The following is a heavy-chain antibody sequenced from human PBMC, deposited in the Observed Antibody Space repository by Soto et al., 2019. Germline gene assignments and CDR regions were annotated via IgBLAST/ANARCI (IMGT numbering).Heavy chain of an antibody. Sequence: PGGSLRLSCAASGFPFNTYAMNLVRQSPGKGLGWVSSISLVDDSTYYANSVKGRFTISRDNSQNTLYLQMNSLRAEDTEVSYCASGGSGNISGTYFDFWGQGIMVTVSS. D-gene: IGHD3-16*01. CDR1: GFPFNTYA. V-gene: IGHV3-23*01. CDR3: ASGGSGNISGTYFDF. CDR2: ISLVDDST. J-gene: IGHJ4*02.